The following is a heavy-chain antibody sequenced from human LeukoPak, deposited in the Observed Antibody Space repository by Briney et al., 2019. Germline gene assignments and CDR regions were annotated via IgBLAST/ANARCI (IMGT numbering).Heavy chain of an antibody. CDR1: GFTFSNYA. J-gene: IGHJ4*02. V-gene: IGHV3-23*01. CDR3: AKYQEASSRRFDY. Sequence: GGSLRLSCVASGFTFSNYAMNWVRQAPGKGLEWVSVFSRDGTTTYYAESVKGRFTISRDNSKNTLYLQMNSLRVEDTAVYYCAKYQEASSRRFDYWGQGILVTVSS. D-gene: IGHD6-6*01. CDR2: FSRDGTTT.